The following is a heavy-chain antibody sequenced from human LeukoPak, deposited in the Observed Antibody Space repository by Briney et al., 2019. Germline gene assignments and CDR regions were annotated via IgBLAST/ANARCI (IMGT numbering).Heavy chain of an antibody. CDR3: ARRGLSSSWYPDY. CDR1: GGSFSGYY. D-gene: IGHD6-13*01. CDR2: INHSGST. J-gene: IGHJ4*02. Sequence: SETLSLTCAVYGGSFSGYYWSWIRQPPGKGLEWIGEINHSGSTNYNPSLKSRVTISVDTSKNQFSLKLSSVTAADTAVYYCARRGLSSSWYPDYWGQGTLVTVSS. V-gene: IGHV4-34*01.